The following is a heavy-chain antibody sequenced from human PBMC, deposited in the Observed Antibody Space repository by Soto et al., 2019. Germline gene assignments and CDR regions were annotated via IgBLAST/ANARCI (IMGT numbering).Heavy chain of an antibody. V-gene: IGHV3-23*01. CDR2: ISGSGDTS. J-gene: IGHJ2*01. CDR3: VFFFQAEDGIRDTVPVSAFLLNRSSDL. Sequence: PGKGLQWVSVISGSGDTSYYADSVKGRFTISRDNSRNTLYLQRNSLRAEDTAVYYCVFFFQAEDGIRDTVPVSAFLLNRSSDL. D-gene: IGHD2-15*01.